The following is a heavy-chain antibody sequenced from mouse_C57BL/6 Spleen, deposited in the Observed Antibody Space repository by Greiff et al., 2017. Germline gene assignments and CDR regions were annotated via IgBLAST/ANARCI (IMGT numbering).Heavy chain of an antibody. J-gene: IGHJ2*01. CDR3: ARDDDYDGYYFDY. Sequence: EVNVVESGGGLVKPGGSLKLSCAASGFTFSSYAMSWVRQTPEKRLEWVATISDGGSYTYYPDNVKGRFTISRDNAKNNLYLQMSHLKSEDTAMYYCARDDDYDGYYFDYWGQGTTLTVSS. V-gene: IGHV5-4*01. CDR2: ISDGGSYT. CDR1: GFTFSSYA. D-gene: IGHD2-4*01.